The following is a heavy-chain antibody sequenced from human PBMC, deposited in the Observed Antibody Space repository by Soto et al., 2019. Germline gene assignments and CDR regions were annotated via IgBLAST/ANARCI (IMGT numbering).Heavy chain of an antibody. CDR3: AREEVVPAARYGMDV. Sequence: GASVKVSCKASGYTFTGYYMHWVRQAPGQGLEWMGWINPNSGDTNYAQKFQGWVTMTRDTSISTAYMELSRLRSDDTAVYYCAREEVVPAARYGMDVWGQGTTVTVSS. V-gene: IGHV1-2*04. D-gene: IGHD2-2*01. CDR1: GYTFTGYY. J-gene: IGHJ6*02. CDR2: INPNSGDT.